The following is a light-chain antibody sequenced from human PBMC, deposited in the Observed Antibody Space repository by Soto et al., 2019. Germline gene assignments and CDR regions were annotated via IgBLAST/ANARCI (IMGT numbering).Light chain of an antibody. CDR2: DVN. V-gene: IGLV2-14*03. CDR1: SSDVGGYDY. J-gene: IGLJ1*01. Sequence: QSALTQPASVSGSPGQSITISCTGTSSDVGGYDYVSWYQQHPGKAPKVIIYDVNNRPSGVSSRFSGSTSGSTASLTISGLQAEDEAEYYCCSYVGATTYVFGSGTKLTVL. CDR3: CSYVGATTYV.